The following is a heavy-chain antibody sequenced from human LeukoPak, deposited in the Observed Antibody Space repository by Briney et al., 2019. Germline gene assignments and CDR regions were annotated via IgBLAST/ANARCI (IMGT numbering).Heavy chain of an antibody. CDR2: IYHSGST. Sequence: PSETLSLTCAVSGGSISSSNWWSWVRQPPGKGLEWIGEIYHSGSTNYNPSLKSRVTISVDKSKNQFSLKLSSVTAADTAVYYCARFTYYYDSSGSYAFDIWGQGTMVTVSS. CDR3: ARFTYYYDSSGSYAFDI. D-gene: IGHD3-22*01. CDR1: GGSISSSNW. J-gene: IGHJ3*02. V-gene: IGHV4-4*02.